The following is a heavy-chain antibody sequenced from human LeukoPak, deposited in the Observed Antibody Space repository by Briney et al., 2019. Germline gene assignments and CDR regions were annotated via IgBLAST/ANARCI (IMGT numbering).Heavy chain of an antibody. CDR1: GYTFTSYD. D-gene: IGHD2-2*01. V-gene: IGHV1-8*03. CDR3: ARGLGCSSTSCYAYWFDP. CDR2: MNPNSGNT. J-gene: IGHJ5*02. Sequence: ASVKVSCKASGYTFTSYDINWVRQATGQGLEWMGWMNPNSGNTGYAQKFQGRVTITWNTSISTAYMELSSLRSEDTAVYYCARGLGCSSTSCYAYWFDPWGQGTLVTVSS.